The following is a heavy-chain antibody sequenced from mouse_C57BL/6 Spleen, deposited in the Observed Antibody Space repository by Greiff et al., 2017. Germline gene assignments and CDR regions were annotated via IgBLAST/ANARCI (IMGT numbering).Heavy chain of an antibody. CDR3: ASPGNYDGYPRFAY. D-gene: IGHD2-3*01. CDR2: ISGGGGNT. J-gene: IGHJ3*01. V-gene: IGHV5-9*01. Sequence: EVQGVESGGGLVKPGGSLKLSCAASGFTFSSYTMSWVRQTPEKRLEWVATISGGGGNTYYPDSVKGRFTISRDNAKNTLYLQMSSLRSEDTALYYCASPGNYDGYPRFAYWGQGTLVTVAA. CDR1: GFTFSSYT.